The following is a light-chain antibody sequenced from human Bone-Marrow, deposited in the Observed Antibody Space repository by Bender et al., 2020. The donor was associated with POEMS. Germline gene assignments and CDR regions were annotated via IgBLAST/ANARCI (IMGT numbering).Light chain of an antibody. V-gene: IGLV2-11*01. CDR2: DVD. CDR1: SGDVGHYKY. J-gene: IGLJ1*01. CDR3: SSYAGSYTLYV. Sequence: QSALTQPRSVSGSPGQSVTISCTGTSGDVGHYKYVSWYQQHPGKAPKLMIYDVDKRPSGVPDRFSGSKSGNTASLTISGLQAADEADYYCSSYAGSYTLYVFGTGTRVTVL.